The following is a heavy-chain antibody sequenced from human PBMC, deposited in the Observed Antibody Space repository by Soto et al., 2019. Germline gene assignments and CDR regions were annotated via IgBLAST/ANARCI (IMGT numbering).Heavy chain of an antibody. D-gene: IGHD5-12*01. CDR3: ARGEELVDVVTTIEGIFDF. J-gene: IGHJ4*02. V-gene: IGHV1-69*02. Sequence: QVQLVQSGAEVKKPGSSVKVSCKASGGTFSSYTISWVRQAPGQGIEWMGRIIPIFGIANYAQNFQGRVTITADKSTGTAYMELRSLRSEDTAMYYCARGEELVDVVTTIEGIFDFWGQGTLVTVSS. CDR1: GGTFSSYT. CDR2: IIPIFGIA.